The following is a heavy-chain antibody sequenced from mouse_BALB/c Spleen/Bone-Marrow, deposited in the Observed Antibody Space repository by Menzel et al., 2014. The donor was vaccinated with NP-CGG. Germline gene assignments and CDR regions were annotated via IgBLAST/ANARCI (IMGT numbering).Heavy chain of an antibody. CDR1: GFTFSSFG. J-gene: IGHJ3*01. D-gene: IGHD2-4*01. Sequence: EVKLQESGGGLVQPGGSRKLSCAASGFTFSSFGMHWIRQAPEKGLEWVAYISSGSRTIYYADAVRGRFTISRDNHKNTLFLQMTSLRSEDTAMYYCSRNYDFWFGYWGQGTLVTVSA. CDR3: SRNYDFWFGY. CDR2: ISSGSRTI. V-gene: IGHV5-17*02.